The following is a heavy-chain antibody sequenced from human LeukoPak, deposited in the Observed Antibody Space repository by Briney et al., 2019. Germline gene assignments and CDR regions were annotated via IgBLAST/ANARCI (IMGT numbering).Heavy chain of an antibody. CDR3: ARQDEAGTLDY. CDR1: GDSISSSSSY. Sequence: PSQTLSLTCTLSGDSISSSSSYWGWIRQPPGKGLEWIGSIYYSGSTYYNPSLKSRVTISVDTSKNQLSLKLSSVTAADTAVYYCARQDEAGTLDYWGQGTLVTVSS. D-gene: IGHD6-19*01. J-gene: IGHJ4*02. V-gene: IGHV4-39*01. CDR2: IYYSGST.